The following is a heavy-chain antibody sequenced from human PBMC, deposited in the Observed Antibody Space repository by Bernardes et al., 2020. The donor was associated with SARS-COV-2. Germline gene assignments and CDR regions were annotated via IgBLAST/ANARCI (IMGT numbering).Heavy chain of an antibody. Sequence: ASVKVSCKASGYSFTGYSMHWVRQAPGQGLEWMGWISPYNGDTEYAQKFQGRVTMTKDTSISTAYMDLSRLTSDDTAVYFCARGIRPPFRNAVAGWSFDYWGRGSLVTVSS. D-gene: IGHD6-19*01. CDR2: ISPYNGDT. J-gene: IGHJ4*02. CDR3: ARGIRPPFRNAVAGWSFDY. CDR1: GYSFTGYS. V-gene: IGHV1-2*02.